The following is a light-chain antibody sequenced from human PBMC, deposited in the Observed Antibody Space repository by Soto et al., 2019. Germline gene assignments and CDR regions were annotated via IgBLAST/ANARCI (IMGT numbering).Light chain of an antibody. V-gene: IGKV1-12*01. CDR1: EDISTW. CDR2: AAS. J-gene: IGKJ5*01. Sequence: DIQMTQSPSSGSASVGDRVTITCRSSEDISTWLAWYQQQPGKAPKLLIYAASSLQSGVPSRFSGSGSGTDFTLTISSLQPEDFATYYCQHADSFPLITFGEGTRLENK. CDR3: QHADSFPLIT.